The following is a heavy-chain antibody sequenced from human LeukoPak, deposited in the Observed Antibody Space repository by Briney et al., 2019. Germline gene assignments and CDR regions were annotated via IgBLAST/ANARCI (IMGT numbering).Heavy chain of an antibody. D-gene: IGHD6-6*01. J-gene: IGHJ4*02. CDR1: GYTFTSYD. V-gene: IGHV1-8*01. Sequence: AASVKVSCKASGYTFTSYDIDWVRQATGQGLEWMGWMNPNSGNTGYAQKLQGRVTMTRNTSISTAYMELSSLRSEDTAVYYCARDGSSSSSGHYWGQGTLVTVSS. CDR2: MNPNSGNT. CDR3: ARDGSSSSSGHY.